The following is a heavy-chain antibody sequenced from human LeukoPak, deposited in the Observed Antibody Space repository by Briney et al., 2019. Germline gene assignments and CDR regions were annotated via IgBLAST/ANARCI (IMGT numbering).Heavy chain of an antibody. Sequence: PGGSLRLSCAASGFTFSSYEMNWVRQAPGKGLEWVSSISSSSSYIYYADSVKGRFTISRDNAKNSLYLQMNSLRAEDTAVYYCARDWPTIAAAGTIPEYFQHWGQGTLVTVSS. V-gene: IGHV3-21*01. D-gene: IGHD6-13*01. J-gene: IGHJ1*01. CDR1: GFTFSSYE. CDR3: ARDWPTIAAAGTIPEYFQH. CDR2: ISSSSSYI.